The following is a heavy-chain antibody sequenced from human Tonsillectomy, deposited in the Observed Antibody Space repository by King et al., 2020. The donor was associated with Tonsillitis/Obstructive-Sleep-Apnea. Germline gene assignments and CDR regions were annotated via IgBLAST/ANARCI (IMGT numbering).Heavy chain of an antibody. V-gene: IGHV5-10-1*03. D-gene: IGHD6-19*01. Sequence: VQLVESGAEVKKPGESLRISCKGSGYSFTSYWISWVRQMPGKGLEWMGRIDPSDSYTNYSPSFQGHVTISADKSISTAYLQWSSLKASDTAMYYCARYVGRDSSGWYGGAVFDPWGQGTLVTVSS. J-gene: IGHJ5*02. CDR3: ARYVGRDSSGWYGGAVFDP. CDR2: IDPSDSYT. CDR1: GYSFTSYW.